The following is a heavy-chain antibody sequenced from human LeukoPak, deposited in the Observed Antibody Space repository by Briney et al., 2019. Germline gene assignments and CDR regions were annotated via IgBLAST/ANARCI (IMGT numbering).Heavy chain of an antibody. CDR3: ARNQQYNGYSSSSLWYFDY. CDR2: INHSGST. Sequence: SETLSLTCAVYGGSFSGYYWSWIRQPPGKGLEWIGEINHSGSTNYNPSLKSRVTISVDTSKNQFSLKLSSVTAADMAVYYCARNQQYNGYSSSSLWYFDYWGQGTLVTVSS. J-gene: IGHJ4*02. V-gene: IGHV4-34*01. D-gene: IGHD6-13*01. CDR1: GGSFSGYY.